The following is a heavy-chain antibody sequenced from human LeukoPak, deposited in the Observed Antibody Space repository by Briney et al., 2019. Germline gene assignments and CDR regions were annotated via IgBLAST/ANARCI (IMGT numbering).Heavy chain of an antibody. D-gene: IGHD3-22*01. CDR3: ARTRTAYYYDSSGSDWAFDI. Sequence: GGSLRLSCAASGFTFSSYAMSWLCQAPGKGLEWVSAISGSGGSTYYADSVKGRFTISRDNSKNTLYLQMNSLRAEDTAVYYCARTRTAYYYDSSGSDWAFDIWGQGTMVTVSS. J-gene: IGHJ3*02. V-gene: IGHV3-23*01. CDR2: ISGSGGST. CDR1: GFTFSSYA.